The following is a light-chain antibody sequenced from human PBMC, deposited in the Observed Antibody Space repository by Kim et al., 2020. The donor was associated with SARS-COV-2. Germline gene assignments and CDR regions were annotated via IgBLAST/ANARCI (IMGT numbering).Light chain of an antibody. CDR3: QHYRA. Sequence: EIVLTQSPGTLSLSPGERATLSCRASQSVSSSYLAWYQQKPGQAPRLLIYGASSRATGIPDRFSGSGSGTDFTLTISRLAPEDFAVYYCQHYRAFGQGTKVDIK. V-gene: IGKV3-20*01. J-gene: IGKJ1*01. CDR1: QSVSSSY. CDR2: GAS.